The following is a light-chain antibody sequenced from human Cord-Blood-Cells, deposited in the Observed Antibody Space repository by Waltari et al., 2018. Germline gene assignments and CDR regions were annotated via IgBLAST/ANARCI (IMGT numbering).Light chain of an antibody. CDR3: SSYTSSSTRV. Sequence: QSALTQPASVSGSPGQSITISCTGTSSDVGGYNYVSWYQQHPGKAPKLMIYDVSNVPSGSSKRFSGSKAGTTASLTIACHQAEDEADYYCSSYTSSSTRVFGTGTKVTVL. J-gene: IGLJ1*01. CDR2: DVS. CDR1: SSDVGGYNY. V-gene: IGLV2-14*01.